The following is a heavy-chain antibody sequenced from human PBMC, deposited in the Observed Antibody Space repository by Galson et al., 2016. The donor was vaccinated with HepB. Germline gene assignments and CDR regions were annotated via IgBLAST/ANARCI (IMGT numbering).Heavy chain of an antibody. D-gene: IGHD4-11*01. CDR2: FYYGGST. Sequence: ETLSLTCTVSDDSISSSSYYWGWIRQPPGKGLEWIGSFYYGGSTFYNPSLKSRVTLSVDTSKKQFSLKLNSVTAADTAVYSCARHGPVTTHFYWGQGILVSVSS. V-gene: IGHV4-39*01. CDR3: ARHGPVTTHFY. J-gene: IGHJ4*02. CDR1: DDSISSSSYY.